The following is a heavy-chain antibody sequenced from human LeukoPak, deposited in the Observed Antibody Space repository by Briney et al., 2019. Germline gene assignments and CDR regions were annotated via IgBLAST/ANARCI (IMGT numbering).Heavy chain of an antibody. Sequence: GASVKVSCKASGFTFTSSAMQWVRQARGQRLEWIGWIVVGSGNTNYAQKFQERVTITRDMSTSTACMELSSLRSEDTAVYYCAADRRGVLSDWGQGTLVTVSS. J-gene: IGHJ4*02. CDR3: AADRRGVLSD. V-gene: IGHV1-58*02. D-gene: IGHD3-10*01. CDR2: IVVGSGNT. CDR1: GFTFTSSA.